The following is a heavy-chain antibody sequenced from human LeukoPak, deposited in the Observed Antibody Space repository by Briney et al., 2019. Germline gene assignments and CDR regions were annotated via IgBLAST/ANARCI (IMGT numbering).Heavy chain of an antibody. D-gene: IGHD6-13*01. CDR1: GFTFSSYS. Sequence: GGSLRLSCAASGFTFSSYSMNWVRQAPGKGLEWVSYISSSSSTIYYADSVKGRFTISRDNAKNSLYLQMNSLRAEDTAVYYCASQPGYSSSWYFDAFFDYWGQGTLVTVSS. CDR2: ISSSSSTI. CDR3: ASQPGYSSSWYFDAFFDY. J-gene: IGHJ4*02. V-gene: IGHV3-48*04.